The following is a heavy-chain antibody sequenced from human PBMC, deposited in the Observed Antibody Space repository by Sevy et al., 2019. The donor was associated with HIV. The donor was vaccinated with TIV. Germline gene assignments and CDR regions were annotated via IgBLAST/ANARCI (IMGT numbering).Heavy chain of an antibody. D-gene: IGHD2-15*01. CDR3: ARRGDINWIDP. J-gene: IGHJ5*02. CDR1: GVSISGGAYY. Sequence: SETLSLTCTVSGVSISGGAYYWGWIRQPPGKGLEWIGSISYTGSTYYNPSLKSRVTISVDTSKNQFSLKLTSVTAADTAVYYCARRGDINWIDPWGQGTLVTVSS. CDR2: ISYTGST. V-gene: IGHV4-39*01.